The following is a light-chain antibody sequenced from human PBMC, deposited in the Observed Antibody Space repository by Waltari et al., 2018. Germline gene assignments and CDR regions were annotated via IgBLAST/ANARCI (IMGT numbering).Light chain of an antibody. Sequence: DIVMTQSPDSLAVSLGERATINCKSSQSVLYSSNNKNYLAWYQQKPGQAPRLLMYEASNRATGVPARFNGSGSGTDFTLTIISLQSEDSAVYYCQQRSNWPPITFGQGTRLEIK. CDR3: QQRSNWPPIT. V-gene: IGKV4-1*01. CDR1: QSVLYSSNNKNY. J-gene: IGKJ5*01. CDR2: EAS.